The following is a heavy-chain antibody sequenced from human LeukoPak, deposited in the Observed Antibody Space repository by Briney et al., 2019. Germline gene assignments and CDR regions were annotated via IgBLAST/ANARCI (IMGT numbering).Heavy chain of an antibody. CDR1: GGSFSGYY. J-gene: IGHJ5*02. CDR2: INHSGRT. V-gene: IGHV4-34*01. Sequence: SETLSLTCAVYGGSFSGYYWSWLRQPPGKGLEWIGEINHSGRTNYNPTLESRVTISVDTSKNQFSLKLSSVTAADTAVYYCARGEGYCSSTSCYLFDPWGQGTLVTVSS. CDR3: ARGEGYCSSTSCYLFDP. D-gene: IGHD2-2*01.